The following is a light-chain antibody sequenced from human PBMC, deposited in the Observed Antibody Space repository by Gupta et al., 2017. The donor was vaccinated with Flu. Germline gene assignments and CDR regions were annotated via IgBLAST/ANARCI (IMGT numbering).Light chain of an antibody. CDR1: QSISTY. V-gene: IGKV1-39*01. J-gene: IGKJ1*01. Sequence: DIQMTQSPSSLSASVGDRVTITCRTTQSISTYLNWYQQKPGKVPKVLIYSVSTLQSGVPSRFSGSGSGTEFTITISSLQPEDFATYYCQQSYSNPRTFGQGTKV. CDR3: QQSYSNPRT. CDR2: SVS.